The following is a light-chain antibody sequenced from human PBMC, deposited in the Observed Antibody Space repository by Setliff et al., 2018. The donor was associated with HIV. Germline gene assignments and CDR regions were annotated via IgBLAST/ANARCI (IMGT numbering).Light chain of an antibody. CDR1: SSDVGSYNL. CDR3: CSNTGSNTFV. V-gene: IGLV2-23*01. Sequence: QSVLTQPASVSGSPGQSITISCTGTSSDVGSYNLVSWYQQHPGKAPKLMIYQATRRPSGVSNRFSGSKSGNVASLTISGLQAEDEADYYCCSNTGSNTFVFGTGTKVTVL. CDR2: QAT. J-gene: IGLJ1*01.